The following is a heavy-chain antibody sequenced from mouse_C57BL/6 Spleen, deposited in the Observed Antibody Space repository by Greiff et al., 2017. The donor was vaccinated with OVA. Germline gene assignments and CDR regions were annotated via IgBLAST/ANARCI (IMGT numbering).Heavy chain of an antibody. V-gene: IGHV7-4*01. CDR3: VKAPHGYGSSPWYFDV. J-gene: IGHJ1*03. D-gene: IGHD1-1*01. CDR1: GFTFTDYY. CDR2: ISNKANGYTT. Sequence: EVKLVESGGGLVQPGASLSLSCAASGFTFTDYYMSWVRQPPGKAPEWLALISNKANGYTTEYTASVKGRFTISRDNSQHILYLPMNTLRAEDSATYYGVKAPHGYGSSPWYFDVWGTGTTVTVSS.